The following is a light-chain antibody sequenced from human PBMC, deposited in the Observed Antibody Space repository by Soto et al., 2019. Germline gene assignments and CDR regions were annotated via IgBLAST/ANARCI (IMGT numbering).Light chain of an antibody. J-gene: IGLJ1*01. V-gene: IGLV2-8*01. CDR2: EVN. CDR3: SSYAGSSNV. CDR1: SSDVGGYNY. Sequence: QSVLTQPPSASGSPGQSVAISCTGTSSDVGGYNYVSWYQQHPGKAPKLMIYEVNKRPSGVPDRFSGSKSGNTASLTVSGLQAEDEADYYCSSYAGSSNVFGTGTKFTV.